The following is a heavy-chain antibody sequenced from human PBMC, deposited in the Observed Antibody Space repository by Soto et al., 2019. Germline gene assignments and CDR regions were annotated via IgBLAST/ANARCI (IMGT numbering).Heavy chain of an antibody. CDR3: ARGGLVVPAAIAARLYYYGMDV. V-gene: IGHV4-34*01. CDR2: INHSGST. J-gene: IGHJ6*02. CDR1: GGSFSGYY. D-gene: IGHD2-2*02. Sequence: SETLSLTCAVYGGSFSGYYWSWIRQPPGKGLEWSGEINHSGSTNYNPSLKSRVTISVDTSKIQFSLKLSSVTAADTAVYYCARGGLVVPAAIAARLYYYGMDVWGQGTTVT.